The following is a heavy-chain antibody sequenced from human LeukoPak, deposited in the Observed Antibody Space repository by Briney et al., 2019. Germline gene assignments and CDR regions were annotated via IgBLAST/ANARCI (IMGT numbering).Heavy chain of an antibody. CDR1: GFTFSSYG. CDR3: AELGITMIGGV. Sequence: GGSLRLSCAASGFTFSSYGMHWVRQAPGKGLEWVSYISSSGSTIYYADSVNGRFTISRDNAKNSLYLQMNSLRAEDMAVYYCAELGITMIGGVWGKGTTVTIPS. J-gene: IGHJ6*04. D-gene: IGHD3-10*02. CDR2: ISSSGSTI. V-gene: IGHV3-48*04.